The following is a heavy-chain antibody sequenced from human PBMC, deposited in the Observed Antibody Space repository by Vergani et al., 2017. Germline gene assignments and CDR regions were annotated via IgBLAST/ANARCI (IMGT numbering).Heavy chain of an antibody. D-gene: IGHD4-17*01. J-gene: IGHJ2*01. CDR3: ARSGDYEDYWYFDL. CDR1: GYRLSEMS. CDR2: INPNSGGT. Sequence: QVQLVQSGAEVKKPGASVKVSCKVSGYRLSEMSMHWVRQAPGKGLEWMGWINPNSGGTNYAQKFQGRVTMTRDTSISTAYMELSRLRSGDTAVYYCARSGDYEDYWYFDLWGRGTLVTVSS. V-gene: IGHV1-2*02.